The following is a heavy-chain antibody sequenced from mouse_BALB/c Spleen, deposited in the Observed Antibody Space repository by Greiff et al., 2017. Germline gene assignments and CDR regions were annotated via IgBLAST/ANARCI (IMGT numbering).Heavy chain of an antibody. D-gene: IGHD1-1*01. CDR3: NAGVGSRLVAY. J-gene: IGHJ3*01. CDR2: IDPENGDT. CDR1: GFNIKDYY. V-gene: IGHV14-4*02. Sequence: EVKLQESGAELVRSGASVKLSCTASGFNIKDYYMHWVKQRPEQGLEWIGWIDPENGDTEYAPKFQGKATMTADTSSNTAYLQLSSLTSEDTAVYYCNAGVGSRLVAYWGQGTLVTVSA.